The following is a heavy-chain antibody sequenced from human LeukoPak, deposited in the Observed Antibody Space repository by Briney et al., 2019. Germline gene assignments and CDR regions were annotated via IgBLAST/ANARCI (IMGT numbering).Heavy chain of an antibody. CDR3: ARDTDDYYDSSGYLTNII. Sequence: SSVKVSCKASGGTFSSYAISWVRQAPGQGLEWMGGIIPIFGTANYAQKFQGRVTITADESTSTAYMELSSLRSEDTAVYYCARDTDDYYDSSGYLTNIIWGQGTMVIVSS. J-gene: IGHJ3*02. V-gene: IGHV1-69*01. D-gene: IGHD3-22*01. CDR1: GGTFSSYA. CDR2: IIPIFGTA.